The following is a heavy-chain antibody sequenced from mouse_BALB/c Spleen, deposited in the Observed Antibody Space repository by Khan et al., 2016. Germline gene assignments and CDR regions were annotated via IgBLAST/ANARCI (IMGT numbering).Heavy chain of an antibody. J-gene: IGHJ3*01. CDR1: GYTFTNYW. CDR2: IYPGDGDT. Sequence: QVQLQQSGAELARPGASVKLSCKASGYTFTNYWMQWVKQRPGQGLEGMGAIYPGDGDTRYTEKFKGKATLTADKSSSTAYMQLSSLAAEESAVYYCARGGLYAASYWCLVTLVTVSA. V-gene: IGHV1-87*01. CDR3: ARGGLYAASY. D-gene: IGHD1-1*01.